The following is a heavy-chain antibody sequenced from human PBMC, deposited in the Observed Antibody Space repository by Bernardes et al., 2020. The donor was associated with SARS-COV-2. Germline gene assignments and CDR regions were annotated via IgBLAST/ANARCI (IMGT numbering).Heavy chain of an antibody. CDR1: GFTFSSYA. Sequence: GGSLRLSCAASGFTFSSYAMSWVRQAPGKGLDWVSAIGGSGGSTYYADSVKGRFTISRDNSKNTLYLQMNTLRAEDTAVYYCAKGSGVASANWGQGTLVTVSS. CDR3: AKGSGVASAN. CDR2: IGGSGGST. D-gene: IGHD2-2*01. J-gene: IGHJ4*02. V-gene: IGHV3-23*01.